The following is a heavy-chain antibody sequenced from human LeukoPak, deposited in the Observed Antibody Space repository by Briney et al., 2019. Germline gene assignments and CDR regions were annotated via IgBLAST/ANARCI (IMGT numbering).Heavy chain of an antibody. V-gene: IGHV4-4*07. CDR2: IYTSGST. CDR3: AREVGYSSGWYDAFDI. CDR1: GGSISSYY. Sequence: SETLSLTCTVSGGSISSYYWSWIRQPAGKGLEWTGRIYTSGSTNYNPSLKSRVTMSVDTSKNQFSLKLSSVTAADTAVYYCAREVGYSSGWYDAFDIWGQGTMVTVSS. J-gene: IGHJ3*02. D-gene: IGHD6-19*01.